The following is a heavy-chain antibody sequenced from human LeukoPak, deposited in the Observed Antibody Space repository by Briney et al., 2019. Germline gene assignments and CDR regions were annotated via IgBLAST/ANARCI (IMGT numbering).Heavy chain of an antibody. V-gene: IGHV4-59*01. CDR3: AGLRGSLPPYFDY. D-gene: IGHD3-10*01. CDR2: IYYSGST. CDR1: GGSISSDY. J-gene: IGHJ4*02. Sequence: PSETLSLTCTVPGGSISSDYWSWIRQPPGKGLEWIGYIYYSGSTNYNPSLKSRVTISVDTSKNQCSLKLSSVTAADTAVYYCAGLRGSLPPYFDYWGQGTLVTASS.